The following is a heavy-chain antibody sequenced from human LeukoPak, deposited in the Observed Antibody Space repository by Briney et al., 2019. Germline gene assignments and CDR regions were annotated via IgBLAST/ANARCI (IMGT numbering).Heavy chain of an antibody. CDR3: ASRGCSGYDSLPLR. V-gene: IGHV3-30*14. Sequence: GRSLRLSCATSGFTFSSYAMHSVRQAPGKGLEWVEAISYDGSNKYYADSVKDRFTISRDNFKSTLYLEMNSLRAVDTGVYYCASRGCSGYDSLPLRWGQGTLVTVSS. CDR2: ISYDGSNK. D-gene: IGHD5-12*01. CDR1: GFTFSSYA. J-gene: IGHJ4*02.